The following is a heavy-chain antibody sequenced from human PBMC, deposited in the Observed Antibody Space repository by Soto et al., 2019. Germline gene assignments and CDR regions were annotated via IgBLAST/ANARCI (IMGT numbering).Heavy chain of an antibody. V-gene: IGHV3-48*03. CDR2: VSESCGTI. D-gene: IGHD2-8*01. CDR3: ARDGTNVSSWYFDL. Sequence: EVQLVESGGGLVQPGGSQRLSCAASGFSFSSFDMNWVRQAPGKGLEWIAYVSESCGTIIYADSVKGRFTISRDNAKKSLFLQMNSRRADDTAVYFCARDGTNVSSWYFDLWGRGTLVIVSS. CDR1: GFSFSSFD. J-gene: IGHJ2*01.